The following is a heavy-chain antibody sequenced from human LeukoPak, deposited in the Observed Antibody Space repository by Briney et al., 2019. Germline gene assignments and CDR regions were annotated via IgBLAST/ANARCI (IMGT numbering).Heavy chain of an antibody. V-gene: IGHV3-23*01. CDR1: GFTFSSYA. CDR3: AKARLGELSIFDY. CDR2: ISGSGGST. J-gene: IGHJ4*02. D-gene: IGHD3-16*02. Sequence: GGSLRLSCAASGFTFSSYAMGWVRQAPGKGLEWVSAISGSGGSTYYANSVKGRFTISRDNSKNTLYLQMNSLRAEDTAVYYCAKARLGELSIFDYWGQGTLVTVSS.